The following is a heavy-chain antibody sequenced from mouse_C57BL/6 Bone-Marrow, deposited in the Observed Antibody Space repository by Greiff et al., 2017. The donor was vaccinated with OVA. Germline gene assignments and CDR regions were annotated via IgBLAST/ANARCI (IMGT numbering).Heavy chain of an antibody. CDR2: IRSKSNNYAT. D-gene: IGHD2-4*01. J-gene: IGHJ2*01. Sequence: EADGGLVQPKGSLKLSCAASGFSFNTYAMNWVRQAPGKGLEWVARIRSKSNNYATYYADSVKDRFTISSDDSESMLYLQMNNLKTEDTAMYYCVRQGGLRPYFDYWGQGTTLTVSS. V-gene: IGHV10-1*01. CDR1: GFSFNTYA. CDR3: VRQGGLRPYFDY.